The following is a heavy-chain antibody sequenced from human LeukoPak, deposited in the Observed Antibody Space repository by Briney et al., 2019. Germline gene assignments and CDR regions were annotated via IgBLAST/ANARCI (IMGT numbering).Heavy chain of an antibody. CDR3: ARGEVGGSGRPYYGMDV. Sequence: ASVKVSCKASGGTFSSYAISWVRQAPGQGPEWMGRIIPILGIANYAQKFQGRVTITADKSTSTAYMELSSLRSEDTTVYYCARGEVGGSGRPYYGMDVWGQGTTVTVSS. CDR1: GGTFSSYA. D-gene: IGHD3-10*01. J-gene: IGHJ6*02. CDR2: IIPILGIA. V-gene: IGHV1-69*04.